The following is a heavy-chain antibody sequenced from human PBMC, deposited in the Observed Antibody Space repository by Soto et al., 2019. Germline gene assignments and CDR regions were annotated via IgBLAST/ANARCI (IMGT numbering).Heavy chain of an antibody. D-gene: IGHD1-1*01. CDR1: GYTLTGYY. Sequence: ASVKVSCKASGYTLTGYYMHSVRQAPGQGLEWMGWINPNSGGTNYAQNFQCRVTMTRDTSISTAYMELSRLRSDDTAVYYCASYWNDPGPYAFDIWGQGTMVTVSS. CDR3: ASYWNDPGPYAFDI. CDR2: INPNSGGT. V-gene: IGHV1-2*02. J-gene: IGHJ3*02.